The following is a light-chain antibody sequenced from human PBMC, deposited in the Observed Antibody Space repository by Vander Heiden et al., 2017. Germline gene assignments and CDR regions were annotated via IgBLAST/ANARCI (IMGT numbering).Light chain of an antibody. Sequence: QSALTQPASVSGSPGQSITISCTGTSRGVGRYDLVSWYQQHPGKAPKLIIYEVDKRPAGVSNRFSGAKSGNTAALTISGLQAEDEADYFCCSYGRRTFGGGTKLTVL. CDR3: CSYGRRT. V-gene: IGLV2-23*02. CDR1: SRGVGRYDL. CDR2: EVD. J-gene: IGLJ2*01.